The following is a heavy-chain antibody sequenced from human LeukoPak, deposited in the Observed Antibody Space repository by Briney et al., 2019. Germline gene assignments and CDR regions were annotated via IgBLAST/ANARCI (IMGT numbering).Heavy chain of an antibody. Sequence: ASVKVSCKASGYTFTSYYMHWVRQAPGQGLEWMGIINPSGGSTSYALKFQGRVTMTRDTSTSTVYMELSSLRSEDTAVYYCARALITIFMGGYYDRDAFDIWGQGTMVTVSS. CDR1: GYTFTSYY. CDR2: INPSGGST. V-gene: IGHV1-46*01. J-gene: IGHJ3*02. CDR3: ARALITIFMGGYYDRDAFDI. D-gene: IGHD3-22*01.